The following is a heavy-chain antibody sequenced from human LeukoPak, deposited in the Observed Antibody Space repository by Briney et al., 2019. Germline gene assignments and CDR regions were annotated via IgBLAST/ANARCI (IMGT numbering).Heavy chain of an antibody. D-gene: IGHD3-10*01. J-gene: IGHJ4*02. CDR3: ARVPLHYYGSGSYHFDY. V-gene: IGHV1-2*02. CDR1: GYTFTGYY. Sequence: GASVKVSCKASGYTFTGYYMHWVRQAPGQGLEWMGWINPNSGGTNYAQKFQGRVTMTRDTSISTAYMELSRLRSDDTAVYYCARVPLHYYGSGSYHFDYWGQGTLVTVSS. CDR2: INPNSGGT.